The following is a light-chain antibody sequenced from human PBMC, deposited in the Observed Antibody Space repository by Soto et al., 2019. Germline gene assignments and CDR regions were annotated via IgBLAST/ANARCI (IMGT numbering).Light chain of an antibody. CDR1: QSISKY. Sequence: DIQMTQSPSSLSASVGDRVTITCRASQSISKYLNWYHQKPGEVPKLLIFVTSSLQSGVPSRFSGSGSGTDFTLTISSLQREDFGTYYCQQSYSSRLTFGGGTKVEIK. J-gene: IGKJ4*01. CDR2: VTS. V-gene: IGKV1-39*01. CDR3: QQSYSSRLT.